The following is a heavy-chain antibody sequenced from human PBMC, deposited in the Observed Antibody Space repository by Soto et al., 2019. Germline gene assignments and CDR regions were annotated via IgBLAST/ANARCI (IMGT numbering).Heavy chain of an antibody. D-gene: IGHD6-13*01. J-gene: IGHJ4*02. V-gene: IGHV4-34*01. CDR1: GGSFSGYY. Sequence: SETLSLTCAVYGGSFSGYYWSWIRQPPGKGLEWIGEINHSGSTNYNPSLKSRVTISVDTSKNQFSLKLSSVTAADTAVYYCASLNPHGSSWYGGYFDYWGQGTLVTVSS. CDR2: INHSGST. CDR3: ASLNPHGSSWYGGYFDY.